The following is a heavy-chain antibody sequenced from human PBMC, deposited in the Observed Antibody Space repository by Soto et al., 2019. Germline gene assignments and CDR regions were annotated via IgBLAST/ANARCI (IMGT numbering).Heavy chain of an antibody. Sequence: QVQLVESGGGVVQPGRSLRLSCAASGFTFSGYGMHWVRQAPGKGLEWVAVISYDGSYKYYADSVKGRFTISRDNSKHALYLQMNSLRAEDTAVYYCAKWAGGFDYWGQGTLVTVSS. J-gene: IGHJ4*02. CDR2: ISYDGSYK. CDR1: GFTFSGYG. V-gene: IGHV3-30*18. CDR3: AKWAGGFDY.